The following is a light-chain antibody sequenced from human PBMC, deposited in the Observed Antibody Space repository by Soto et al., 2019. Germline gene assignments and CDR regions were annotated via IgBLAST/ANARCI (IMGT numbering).Light chain of an antibody. J-gene: IGLJ2*01. V-gene: IGLV2-14*01. CDR1: SRDIGAYNL. CDR3: STYTSRSTLV. CDR2: EVR. Sequence: QSVLTQPASVSGSPGQSITISCSGTSRDIGAYNLVSWYQQPPGKAPKLQIYEVRNRPSGISYRFSGSKSGTTASLTISSLLPEDEADYYCSTYTSRSTLVFGGGTKLTVL.